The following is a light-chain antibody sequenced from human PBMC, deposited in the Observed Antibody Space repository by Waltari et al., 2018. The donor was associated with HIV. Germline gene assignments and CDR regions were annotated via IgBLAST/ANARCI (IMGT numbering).Light chain of an antibody. Sequence: EIVLTQSPATLSLSPGERATLSCRASQSVGGYIAWYHQRPGQAPRLLLYDSSNRATGVPARFSASGSGTDFTLTISSLEPEDFAVYYCHQRSKWPLTFGGGTKVEIK. CDR1: QSVGGY. CDR2: DSS. J-gene: IGKJ4*01. CDR3: HQRSKWPLT. V-gene: IGKV3-11*01.